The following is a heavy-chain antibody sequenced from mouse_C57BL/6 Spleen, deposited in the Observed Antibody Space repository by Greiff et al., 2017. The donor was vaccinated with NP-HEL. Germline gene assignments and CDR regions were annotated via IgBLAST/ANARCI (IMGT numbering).Heavy chain of an antibody. CDR3: ARLPDYLGSNWYFDV. CDR1: GFTFSSYG. V-gene: IGHV5-6*01. Sequence: EVQVVESGGDLVKPGGSLKLSCAASGFTFSSYGMSWVRQTPDKRLEWVATISSGGSYPYYPDSVKGRFTISRDNAKNTLYLQMSSLKSEDTAMYYCARLPDYLGSNWYFDVWGTGTTVTVSS. CDR2: ISSGGSYP. J-gene: IGHJ1*03. D-gene: IGHD2-13*01.